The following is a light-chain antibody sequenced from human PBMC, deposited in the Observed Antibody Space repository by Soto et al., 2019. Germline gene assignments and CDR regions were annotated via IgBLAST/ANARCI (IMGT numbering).Light chain of an antibody. J-gene: IGKJ5*01. V-gene: IGKV3-20*01. CDR1: QTVSSSH. CDR3: QQYGTSPPST. CDR2: GAS. Sequence: EIVLTQSPGTLSLSPGERATLSCRASQTVSSSHLAWYQQKPGQAPRLLINGASSRATGIPDRFSGIGSGTDFTLTISRLEPEDFAVYYWQQYGTSPPSTFGQGTGLEI.